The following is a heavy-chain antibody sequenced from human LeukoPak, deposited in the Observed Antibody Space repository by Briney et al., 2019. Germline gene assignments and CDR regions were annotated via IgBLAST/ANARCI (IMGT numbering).Heavy chain of an antibody. V-gene: IGHV3-11*01. CDR1: GFTFSDYY. J-gene: IGHJ4*01. Sequence: GGSLRLSCAASGFTFSDYYMSWIRQAPGKGLGWVSCISSIGSTTYYADSVKGRFTNSRDNGKNSLYRLMNSLGAEDTSVYYGARRWGAVAGRACFYCGHGALCTVSS. CDR3: ARRWGAVAGRACFY. D-gene: IGHD6-19*01. CDR2: ISSIGSTT.